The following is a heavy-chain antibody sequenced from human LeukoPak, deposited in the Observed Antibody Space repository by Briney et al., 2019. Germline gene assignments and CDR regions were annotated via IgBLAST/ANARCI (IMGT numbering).Heavy chain of an antibody. Sequence: QPGGSLRLSCAASGFTFSDFWMHWVRQAPGKGLVWVSRINPDDKSAGYADSVKGRFTIARDDARKTLYLQMNSLRAEDTAVYYCLTIVETTFDAFDIWGQGTMVTVSS. D-gene: IGHD2/OR15-2a*01. J-gene: IGHJ3*02. CDR2: INPDDKSA. CDR3: LTIVETTFDAFDI. V-gene: IGHV3-74*01. CDR1: GFTFSDFW.